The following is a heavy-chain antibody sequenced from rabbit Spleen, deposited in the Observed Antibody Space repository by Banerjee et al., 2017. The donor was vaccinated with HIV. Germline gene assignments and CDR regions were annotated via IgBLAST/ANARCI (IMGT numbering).Heavy chain of an antibody. CDR1: GFTLSSYY. CDR2: IDPVFGIT. D-gene: IGHD8-1*01. J-gene: IGHJ3*01. V-gene: IGHV1S7*01. Sequence: QLVESGGGLVQPGGSLKLSCKASGFTLSSYYMNWVRQAPGKGLEWIGYIDPVFGITYYASWVNGRFSISRENAQNTVSLQMTSLTAADTATYFCARDGAGGSYFALWGQGTLVTVS. CDR3: ARDGAGGSYFAL.